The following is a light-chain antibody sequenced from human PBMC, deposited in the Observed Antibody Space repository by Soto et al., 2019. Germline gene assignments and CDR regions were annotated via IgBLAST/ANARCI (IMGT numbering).Light chain of an antibody. CDR3: QQYNTSPLT. CDR1: QTISIW. V-gene: IGKV1-5*03. Sequence: DIQMTQSPSPLSASVGDRVTITCRASQTISIWLAWYQQKPGKAPNLLIYKASSLESGVPSRFSGSGSGTEFTLTITSLQPDDFATYYCQQYNTSPLTFGGGTKVEI. J-gene: IGKJ4*01. CDR2: KAS.